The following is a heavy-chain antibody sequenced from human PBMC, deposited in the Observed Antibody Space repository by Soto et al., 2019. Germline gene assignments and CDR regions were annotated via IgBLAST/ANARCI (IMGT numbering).Heavy chain of an antibody. CDR1: GGSISSSSYY. J-gene: IGHJ6*02. Sequence: SETLSLTCTVSGGSISSSSYYWGWIRQPPGKGLEWIGSIYYSGSTYYNPSLKSRVTISVDTAKNQFSLKLSSVTAADTAVYYCARRPRTDYYYYGMDVWGQGTTVT. V-gene: IGHV4-39*01. CDR2: IYYSGST. CDR3: ARRPRTDYYYYGMDV.